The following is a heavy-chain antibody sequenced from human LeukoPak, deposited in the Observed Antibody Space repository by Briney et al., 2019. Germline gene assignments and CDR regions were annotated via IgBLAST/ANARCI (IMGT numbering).Heavy chain of an antibody. J-gene: IGHJ3*02. D-gene: IGHD3-3*01. Sequence: ASVKVSCKASGYTFTSYVINWVRQATGQGLEWMGWMNPNSGNTGYAQKFQGRVTMTRNTSISTAYMELSSLRSEDTAVYYCARGLYYDFWSGYFRSGSSGDAFDIWGQGTMVTVSS. CDR2: MNPNSGNT. CDR3: ARGLYYDFWSGYFRSGSSGDAFDI. CDR1: GYTFTSYV. V-gene: IGHV1-8*01.